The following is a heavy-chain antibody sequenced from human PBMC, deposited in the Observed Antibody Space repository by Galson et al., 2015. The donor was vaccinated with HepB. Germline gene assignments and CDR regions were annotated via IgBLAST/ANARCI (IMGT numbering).Heavy chain of an antibody. CDR3: ARFWVQYQLLSPGGMDV. D-gene: IGHD2-2*01. V-gene: IGHV5-51*01. CDR2: IYPGDSDT. J-gene: IGHJ6*02. Sequence: QSGAEVKKPGESLKISCKGSGYSFTSYWIGWVRQMPGKGLEWMGIIYPGDSDTRYSPSFQGQVTISADKSISTAYLQWSSLKASDTAMYYCARFWVQYQLLSPGGMDVWGQGTTVTVSS. CDR1: GYSFTSYW.